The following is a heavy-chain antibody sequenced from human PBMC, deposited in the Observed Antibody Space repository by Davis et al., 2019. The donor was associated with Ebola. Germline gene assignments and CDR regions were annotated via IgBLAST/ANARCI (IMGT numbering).Heavy chain of an antibody. D-gene: IGHD3-10*01. CDR3: AREAMVRGGGFDY. Sequence: GESLKISCAASGFIVSSNYMSWVRQAPGRGLEWVSVIYSGGSTYYADSVKGRFTISRDNSKNTLYLQMNSLRAEDTAVYYCAREAMVRGGGFDYWGQGTLVTVSS. J-gene: IGHJ4*02. V-gene: IGHV3-66*01. CDR1: GFIVSSNY. CDR2: IYSGGST.